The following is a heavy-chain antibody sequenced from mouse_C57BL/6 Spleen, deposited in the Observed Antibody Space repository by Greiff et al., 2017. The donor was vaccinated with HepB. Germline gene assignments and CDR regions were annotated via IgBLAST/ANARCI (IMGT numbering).Heavy chain of an antibody. CDR3: ARSGEGDYYAMDY. CDR2: INPNNGGT. Sequence: VQLQQSGPELVKPGASVKLPCKASGYTFTDYNMDWVKQSHGKSLEWIGDINPNNGGTIYNQKFKGKATLTVDKSSSTAYMELRSLTSEDTAVYYCARSGEGDYYAMDYWGQGTSVTVSS. V-gene: IGHV1-18*01. CDR1: GYTFTDYN. J-gene: IGHJ4*01. D-gene: IGHD4-1*01.